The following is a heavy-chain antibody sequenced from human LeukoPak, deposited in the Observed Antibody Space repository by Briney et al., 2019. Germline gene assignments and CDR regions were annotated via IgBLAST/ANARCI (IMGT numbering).Heavy chain of an antibody. V-gene: IGHV3-23*01. D-gene: IGHD3-22*01. CDR2: ISGSGGST. Sequence: GGSLRLSCAASGFTFRSYAMSWVRQAPGKGLEWVSAISGSGGSTYDADSVKGRFTISRDNSKNTLYLQMNSLRAEDTALYYCAKPSSGYISFHIWGQGTMVTVSS. CDR1: GFTFRSYA. J-gene: IGHJ3*02. CDR3: AKPSSGYISFHI.